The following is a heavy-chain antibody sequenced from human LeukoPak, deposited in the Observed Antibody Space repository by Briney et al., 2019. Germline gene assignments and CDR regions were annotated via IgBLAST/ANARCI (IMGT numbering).Heavy chain of an antibody. CDR2: IHTSGST. J-gene: IGHJ5*02. CDR3: ARAVPLLWFGELKLNWFDP. Sequence: SETLSLTCTVSGVSISSYYWSWIRQPAGKGLEWIGRIHTSGSTNYNPSLKSRVTMSVDTSKNQFSLKLSSVTAADTAVYYCARAVPLLWFGELKLNWFDPWGQGTLVTVSS. V-gene: IGHV4-4*07. D-gene: IGHD3-10*01. CDR1: GVSISSYY.